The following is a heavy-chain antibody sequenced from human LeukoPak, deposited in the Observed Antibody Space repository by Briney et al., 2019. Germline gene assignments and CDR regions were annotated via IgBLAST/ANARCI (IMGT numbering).Heavy chain of an antibody. D-gene: IGHD3-10*01. Sequence: GGSLRLSCAASGFTFNSFAMSWVRQAPGKGLEWVSAISGSGGSTYYADSVKGRFTISRDSAKNTLYLQMNNLRAEDTAIYYCAKLGGWAMIRGVIIWGQGTLVTVSS. J-gene: IGHJ4*02. CDR1: GFTFNSFA. CDR3: AKLGGWAMIRGVII. CDR2: ISGSGGST. V-gene: IGHV3-23*01.